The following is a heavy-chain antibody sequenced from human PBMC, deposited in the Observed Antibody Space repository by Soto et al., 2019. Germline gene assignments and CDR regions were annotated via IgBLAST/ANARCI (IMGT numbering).Heavy chain of an antibody. Sequence: GGSLILSCAASGFTFSSYAMSWVRQAPGKGLEWVSAISGSGGSTYYADSVKGRFTISRDNSKNTLYLQMNSLRAEDTAVYYCATPRDIVVVVAATFTDYWGQGTLVAVSS. J-gene: IGHJ4*02. CDR3: ATPRDIVVVVAATFTDY. V-gene: IGHV3-23*01. CDR1: GFTFSSYA. CDR2: ISGSGGST. D-gene: IGHD2-15*01.